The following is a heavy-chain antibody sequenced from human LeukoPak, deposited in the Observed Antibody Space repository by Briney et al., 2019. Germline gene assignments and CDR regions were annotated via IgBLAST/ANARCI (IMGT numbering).Heavy chain of an antibody. D-gene: IGHD3-22*01. V-gene: IGHV1-69*06. CDR3: ASYDSSGSNFDY. Sequence: SVKVSCKASGGTFSSYAINWVRQAPGQGLEWMGRIIPIFGTANYAQKFQGRVTITADKSTSTAYMELSSLRSEDTAVYYCASYDSSGSNFDYWGQGTLVTVSS. CDR1: GGTFSSYA. CDR2: IIPIFGTA. J-gene: IGHJ4*02.